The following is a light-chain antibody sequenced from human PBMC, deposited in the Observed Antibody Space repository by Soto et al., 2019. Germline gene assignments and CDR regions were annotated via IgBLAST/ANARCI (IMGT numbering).Light chain of an antibody. V-gene: IGKV1D-13*01. J-gene: IGKJ3*01. Sequence: AIQLTQSPSSLSASVGDRVTITCRASQGLNGNLAWYQQKPGKAPKLLMYAASTLQKGVPSRFSGNGSGTDFTLTISSLQPEDFATYYCQQSSNYFTFGPGTKVDI. CDR3: QQSSNYFT. CDR2: AAS. CDR1: QGLNGN.